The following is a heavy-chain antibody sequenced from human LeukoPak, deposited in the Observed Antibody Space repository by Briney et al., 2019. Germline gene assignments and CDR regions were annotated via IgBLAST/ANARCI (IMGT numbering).Heavy chain of an antibody. CDR2: IYYSGST. V-gene: IGHV4-39*01. D-gene: IGHD3-10*01. J-gene: IGHJ4*02. CDR3: ARQYGSGSSYTPVVDL. CDR1: GGSISSHYY. Sequence: SETLSLTCTVSGGSISSHYYWIWIRQPPGKGLEWIGSIYYSGSTYYNPSLKSRVTISVDTSKNQFSLELNSLTAAETAVYYCARQYGSGSSYTPVVDLWGQGTLVTVSS.